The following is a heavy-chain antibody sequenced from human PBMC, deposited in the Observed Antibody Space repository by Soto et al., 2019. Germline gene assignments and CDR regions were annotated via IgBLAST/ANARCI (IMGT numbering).Heavy chain of an antibody. CDR1: GYIFTNHY. J-gene: IGHJ4*02. V-gene: IGHV1-46*01. CDR3: ARADYYDSSGFYYDC. CDR2: INPSGGST. D-gene: IGHD3-22*01. Sequence: QVQLVQSGAEVKKPGASVKVSCKASGYIFTNHYIHWVRQAPGQGLEWMGIINPSGGSTNYLQKFQGKITMTRDTSTSTVYMKLSSLRSEDTAVYFCARADYYDSSGFYYDCWGQGSLVTVSS.